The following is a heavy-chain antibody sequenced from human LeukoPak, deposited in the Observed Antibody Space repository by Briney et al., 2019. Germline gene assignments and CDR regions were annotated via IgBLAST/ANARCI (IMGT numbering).Heavy chain of an antibody. Sequence: GGSLRLSCAASGFTVSSNYMSWIRQAPGKGLEWVSIIYTTGTTYYADSVKGRFTISRDISKHTLYLQMSSLRADDTAVYYCARVGGSWDFDYWGQGTLVTVSS. CDR2: IYTTGTT. J-gene: IGHJ4*02. D-gene: IGHD3-10*01. V-gene: IGHV3-66*01. CDR1: GFTVSSNY. CDR3: ARVGGSWDFDY.